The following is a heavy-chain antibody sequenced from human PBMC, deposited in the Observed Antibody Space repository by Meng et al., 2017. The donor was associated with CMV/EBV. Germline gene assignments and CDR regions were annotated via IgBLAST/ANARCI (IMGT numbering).Heavy chain of an antibody. CDR2: IIPIFGTA. V-gene: IGHV1-69*12. CDR1: GGTLSSYA. Sequence: VQLVQAGAEVKKPGSSVKVSCKASGGTLSSYAISWVRQAPGQGLGWMGGIIPIFGTANYAQKFQGRVTITADESTSTAYMELSSLRSEDTAVYYCARQLRLGELSPFDYWGQGTLVTVSS. CDR3: ARQLRLGELSPFDY. J-gene: IGHJ4*02. D-gene: IGHD3-16*02.